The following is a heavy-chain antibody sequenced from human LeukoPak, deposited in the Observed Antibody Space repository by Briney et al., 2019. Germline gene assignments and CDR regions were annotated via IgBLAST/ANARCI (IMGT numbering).Heavy chain of an antibody. Sequence: TGGSLRLSCAASGFTFSSYSMNWVRQAPGKGLEWVSSISTSSIYIYYADSVKGRFTISRDNAKNSLSLQMNSLRVEDTAVYYCAKEGGLRSSWSFDFWGQGILVIVSS. CDR3: AKEGGLRSSWSFDF. CDR2: ISTSSIYI. J-gene: IGHJ4*02. V-gene: IGHV3-21*04. CDR1: GFTFSSYS. D-gene: IGHD6-13*01.